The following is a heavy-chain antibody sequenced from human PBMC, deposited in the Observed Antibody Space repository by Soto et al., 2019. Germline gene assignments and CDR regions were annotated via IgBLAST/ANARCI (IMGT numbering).Heavy chain of an antibody. D-gene: IGHD4-17*01. CDR1: GGTFSSYT. V-gene: IGHV1-69*02. J-gene: IGHJ6*03. CDR3: ASGTTVTAPVYYYYYMDV. Sequence: ASVKVSCKASGGTFSSYTISWVRQAPGQGLEWMGRIIPILGIANYAQKFQGRVTIIADKSTSTAYMELSSLRSEDTAVYYCASGTTVTAPVYYYYYMDVWGKGTTVTVSS. CDR2: IIPILGIA.